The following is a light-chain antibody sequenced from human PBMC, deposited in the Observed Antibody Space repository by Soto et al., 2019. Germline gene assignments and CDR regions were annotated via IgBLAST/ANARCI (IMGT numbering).Light chain of an antibody. V-gene: IGKV3-20*01. CDR3: LQYGGSPRYT. Sequence: EIVLTQFPDTLSLSPGERATLSCRASQSVRNSYLAWYQQRPGQAPRLLIYGADSRATGIPDRFSGSGSDNDFNLTISRLEPEDFAVYYCLQYGGSPRYTFGQGTKLEI. CDR2: GAD. J-gene: IGKJ2*01. CDR1: QSVRNSY.